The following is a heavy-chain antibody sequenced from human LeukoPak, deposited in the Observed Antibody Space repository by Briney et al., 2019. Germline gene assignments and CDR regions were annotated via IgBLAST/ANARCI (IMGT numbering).Heavy chain of an antibody. D-gene: IGHD3-3*01. J-gene: IGHJ6*02. CDR2: INPNSGGT. V-gene: IGHV1-2*04. CDR3: ARDGAPYDFWSADGMDV. CDR1: GYTFTGYY. Sequence: ASVKVSCKASGYTFTGYYMHWVRQAPGQGLEWMGWINPNSGGTNYAQKFQGWVTMTRDTSISTAYMELSRLRSDDTAVYYCARDGAPYDFWSADGMDVWGQGTTVTVSS.